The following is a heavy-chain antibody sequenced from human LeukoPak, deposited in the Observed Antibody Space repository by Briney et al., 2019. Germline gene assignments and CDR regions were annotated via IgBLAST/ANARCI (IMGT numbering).Heavy chain of an antibody. V-gene: IGHV1-18*01. D-gene: IGHD5-24*01. Sequence: GASVKVSCKASGYTFTNYGITWVRQAPGQGLEWMGWISGYQGSTKYAQNFQGRGTMTIDTSTSTAYMDLRSLRFDDTAIYFCARSDLGTIPAGPFNYWGQGTLVAVSS. J-gene: IGHJ4*02. CDR1: GYTFTNYG. CDR2: ISGYQGST. CDR3: ARSDLGTIPAGPFNY.